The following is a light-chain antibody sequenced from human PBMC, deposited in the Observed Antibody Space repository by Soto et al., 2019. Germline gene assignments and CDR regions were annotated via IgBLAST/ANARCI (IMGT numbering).Light chain of an antibody. CDR3: QSYDSSLSGLYV. J-gene: IGLJ1*01. CDR2: EVS. V-gene: IGLV2-14*01. CDR1: SSGVGGYKY. Sequence: QSVLTQPASVSGSHGQSITISCTGTSSGVGGYKYVSWYQQHPGKVPKLLIYEVSNRPSGVSNRFSGSKSGNTASLTISGLQAEDEAEYYCQSYDSSLSGLYVFGTGTKVTVL.